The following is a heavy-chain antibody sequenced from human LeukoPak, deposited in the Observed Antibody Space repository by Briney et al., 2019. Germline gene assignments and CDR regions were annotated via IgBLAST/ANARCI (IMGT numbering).Heavy chain of an antibody. CDR3: ARYEMSLDY. D-gene: IGHD2-8*01. Sequence: GGSLRLSCAASGFTFSSYAMHWVRQAPGKGLEWVAVMSYDGTNKYYADSVKGRFSISRDNSKNTLYLQMNNLRTEDTAVYYCARYEMSLDYWGQGALVTVSS. CDR2: MSYDGTNK. V-gene: IGHV3-30-3*01. J-gene: IGHJ4*02. CDR1: GFTFSSYA.